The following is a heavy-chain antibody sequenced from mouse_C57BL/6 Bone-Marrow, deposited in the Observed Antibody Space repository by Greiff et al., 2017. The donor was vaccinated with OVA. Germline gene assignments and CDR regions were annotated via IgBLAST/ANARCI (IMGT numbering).Heavy chain of an antibody. J-gene: IGHJ2*01. CDR2: ISGGGGNT. CDR1: GFTFSSYT. Sequence: DVKLVESGGGLVKPGGSLKLSCAASGFTFSSYTMSWVRQTPEKRLEWVATISGGGGNTYYPDSVKGRFTISRDNAKNTLYLQMSSLRSEDTALYYCARHRGYFFDYWGQGTTLTVSS. CDR3: ARHRGYFFDY. D-gene: IGHD3-3*01. V-gene: IGHV5-9*01.